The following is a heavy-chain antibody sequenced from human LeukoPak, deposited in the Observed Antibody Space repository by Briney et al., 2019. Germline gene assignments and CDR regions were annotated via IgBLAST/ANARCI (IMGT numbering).Heavy chain of an antibody. D-gene: IGHD6-13*01. Sequence: SATLSRKVLVYTGTALCMDWVWNALGTGPERKGGFDPEDGETIYAQKFQGRVTMTEDTSTDTAYLELSSLRSEDTAVYYCATAGYSSRFVVDCWGQGVLVTDSS. J-gene: IGHJ4*02. V-gene: IGHV1-24*01. CDR3: ATAGYSSRFVVDC. CDR1: VYTGTALC. CDR2: FDPEDGET.